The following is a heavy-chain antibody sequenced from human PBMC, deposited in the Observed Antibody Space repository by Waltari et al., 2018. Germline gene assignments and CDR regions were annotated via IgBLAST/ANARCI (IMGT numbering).Heavy chain of an antibody. CDR3: ARGDDFWSGYTYYYYGMDV. J-gene: IGHJ6*02. D-gene: IGHD3-3*01. V-gene: IGHV3-23*01. CDR2: ISCSGGST. Sequence: EVQLLESGGGLVQPGGSLRLSCAASGFTFSSYAMRWVRQAPGKGLEWVSAISCSGGSTYYADSVKGRFTISRDNSKNTLYLQMNSLRAEDTAAYYCARGDDFWSGYTYYYYGMDVWGQGTTVTVSS. CDR1: GFTFSSYA.